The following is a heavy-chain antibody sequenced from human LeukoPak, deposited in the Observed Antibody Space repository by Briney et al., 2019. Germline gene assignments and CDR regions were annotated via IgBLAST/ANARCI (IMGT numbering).Heavy chain of an antibody. V-gene: IGHV4-4*07. J-gene: IGHJ3*01. CDR2: LHASEST. D-gene: IGHD3-22*01. CDR1: GAHISDYY. Sequence: WETLSLTCTVSGAHISDYYRTWVRQSAAQGLEWIGRLHASESTIYNPSLKSRVTTSIDTSKDKLSLTLTSVTAADSAEYSCASLSSAAAFDVWGQGTVVTVSS. CDR3: ASLSSAAAFDV.